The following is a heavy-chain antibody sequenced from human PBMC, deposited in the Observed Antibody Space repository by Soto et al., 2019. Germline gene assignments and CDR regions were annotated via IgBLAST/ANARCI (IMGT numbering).Heavy chain of an antibody. V-gene: IGHV1-69*13. D-gene: IGHD2-21*02. CDR2: IIPIFGTA. J-gene: IGHJ6*02. CDR1: GGTFSSYA. Sequence: SVKVSCKASGGTFSSYAISWVRQAPGQGLEWMGGIIPIFGTANYAQKFQGRVTITADESTSTAYMELSSLRSEDTAVYYCARDEYCGGDCYSWGMDVWGQGPTVTVSS. CDR3: ARDEYCGGDCYSWGMDV.